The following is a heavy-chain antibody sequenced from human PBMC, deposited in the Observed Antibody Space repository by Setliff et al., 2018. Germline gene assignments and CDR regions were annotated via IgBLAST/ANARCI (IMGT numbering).Heavy chain of an antibody. CDR2: IIPIFGTA. CDR1: GGTFSSYD. D-gene: IGHD3-10*01. Sequence: SVKVSCKASGGTFSSYDISWVRQAPGQGLEWMGRIIPIFGTANYAQKFQGRVTITADKSTSTAYMELSRLRSEDTAVYYCARVLMVRGLTLWFYYGLDVWGQGTTVTVSS. V-gene: IGHV1-69*06. J-gene: IGHJ6*02. CDR3: ARVLMVRGLTLWFYYGLDV.